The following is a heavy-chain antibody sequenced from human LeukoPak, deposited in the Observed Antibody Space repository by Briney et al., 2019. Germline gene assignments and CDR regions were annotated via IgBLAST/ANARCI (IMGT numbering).Heavy chain of an antibody. CDR1: GGSFSGYY. Sequence: SETLSLTCAVYGGSFSGYYWSWIRQPPGKGLEWIGEIHHSGSTNYNPSLKTRVTISVDTSKNQFSLKLGSVTAAEPAVYYCGRTRVTVTTMFVWFDPWGQGTLVTVSS. D-gene: IGHD3-10*02. CDR3: GRTRVTVTTMFVWFDP. V-gene: IGHV4-34*01. J-gene: IGHJ5*02. CDR2: IHHSGST.